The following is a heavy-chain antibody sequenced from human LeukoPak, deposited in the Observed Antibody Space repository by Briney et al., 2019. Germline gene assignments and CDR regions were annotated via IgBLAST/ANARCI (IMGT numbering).Heavy chain of an antibody. CDR2: ISYDGSNK. CDR3: AGLDTAMDY. V-gene: IGHV3-30*04. CDR1: GFTFSSYA. D-gene: IGHD5-18*01. J-gene: IGHJ4*02. Sequence: GGSLRLSCAASGFTFSSYAMHWVRQAPGKGLEWVAVISYDGSNKYYADSVKGRFTISRDNSKNTLYLQMSSLRAEDTAVYYCAGLDTAMDYWGQGTLVTVSS.